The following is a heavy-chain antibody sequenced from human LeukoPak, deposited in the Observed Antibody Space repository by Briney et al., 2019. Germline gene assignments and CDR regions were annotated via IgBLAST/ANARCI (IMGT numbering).Heavy chain of an antibody. CDR3: ARGGGYCTGPSCYTFDY. J-gene: IGHJ4*02. D-gene: IGHD2-2*02. CDR1: GFTFSSYG. CDR2: ISYDGSNK. V-gene: IGHV3-30*03. Sequence: PGRSLRLSCAASGFTFSSYGMHWVRQAPGKGLEWVAVISYDGSNKYYADSVKGRFTISRDNSKNTLYLQMNSLRAEDTTVFYCARGGGYCTGPSCYTFDYWGQGTLVTVSS.